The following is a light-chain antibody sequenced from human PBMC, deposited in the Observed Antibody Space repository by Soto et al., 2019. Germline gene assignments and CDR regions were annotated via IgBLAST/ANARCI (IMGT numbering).Light chain of an antibody. CDR1: SSDVCGYNY. J-gene: IGLJ1*01. CDR2: DVS. V-gene: IGLV2-14*01. CDR3: GSYTSSSTISYG. Sequence: QSLLTQPASVSGSPGQSITISCTGTSSDVCGYNYVSWYQQHPGKAPKLMIYDVSNRPSGVSNRFSGSKSGNTASLTISGLQAEDEADYYCGSYTSSSTISYGFGTGTKVTVL.